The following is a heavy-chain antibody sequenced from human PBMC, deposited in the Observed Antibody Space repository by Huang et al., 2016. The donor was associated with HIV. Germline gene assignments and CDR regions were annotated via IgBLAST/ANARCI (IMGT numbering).Heavy chain of an antibody. D-gene: IGHD6-13*01. V-gene: IGHV3-20*01. CDR1: GFTLCDYG. J-gene: IGHJ4*02. Sequence: EVQLVESGGGVVRPGGSLRLSWAASGFTLCDYGMSWVRQAPGKGLEWVSGINWNGGSTGYADAVKVRFTISRDNAKNSLYLQMNSLRAEDTALYHCARGFGSSLYYFDYWGQGTLVTVSS. CDR2: INWNGGST. CDR3: ARGFGSSLYYFDY.